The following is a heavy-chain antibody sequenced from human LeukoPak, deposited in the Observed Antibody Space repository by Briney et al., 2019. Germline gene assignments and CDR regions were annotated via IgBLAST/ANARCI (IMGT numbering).Heavy chain of an antibody. CDR2: ISAYNGNT. CDR1: GYTFTSYG. Sequence: GASVKVSCKASGYTFTSYGISWVRQAPGQGLEWMGWISAYNGNTNYAQKLQGRVTTTTDTSTSAAYMELRSLRSDDTAVYYCARDEVRGVPYYYYGMDVWGKGTTVTVSS. CDR3: ARDEVRGVPYYYYGMDV. V-gene: IGHV1-18*04. J-gene: IGHJ6*04. D-gene: IGHD3-10*01.